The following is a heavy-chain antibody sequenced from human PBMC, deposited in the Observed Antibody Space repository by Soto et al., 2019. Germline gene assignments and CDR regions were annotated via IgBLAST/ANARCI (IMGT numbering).Heavy chain of an antibody. CDR2: MYYSGST. Sequence: SETLPLTCTVFGGSFRSSDDYRGRIRQPPNKGQEWIGSMYYSGSTFYNPSLKSRVSISVDTSKNQFSLKLSSVTAADPAVYYCARDRFPYDFWSGYYHENDAFDIWGQGTMVTVSS. CDR3: ARDRFPYDFWSGYYHENDAFDI. CDR1: GGSFRSSDDY. V-gene: IGHV4-39*07. J-gene: IGHJ3*02. D-gene: IGHD3-3*01.